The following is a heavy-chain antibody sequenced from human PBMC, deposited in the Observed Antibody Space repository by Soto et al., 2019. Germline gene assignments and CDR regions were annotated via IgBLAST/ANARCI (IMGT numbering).Heavy chain of an antibody. J-gene: IGHJ4*02. V-gene: IGHV4-59*01. D-gene: IGHD5-12*01. Sequence: SETLSLTCTVSGGSISSYYWNWIRQPPGKGLEWIGDIYYSGSSNYNPSLKSRVTISVDTSKNHFSLRLISVTAADTAIYFCAREGNLGRWLQPLDFWGQGTLVTVSS. CDR2: IYYSGSS. CDR1: GGSISSYY. CDR3: AREGNLGRWLQPLDF.